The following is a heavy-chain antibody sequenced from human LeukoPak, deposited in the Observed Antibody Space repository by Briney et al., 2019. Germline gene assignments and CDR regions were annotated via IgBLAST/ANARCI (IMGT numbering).Heavy chain of an antibody. CDR3: ARGWSNYYGMDV. CDR1: DGSINSYY. V-gene: IGHV4-59*01. J-gene: IGHJ6*02. Sequence: NPSETLSLTCSVSDGSINSYYWNWIRRPPGKGLEWIGYIYYNGNTNYSPSLKSRVTMSVDTSKNLFSLKVSSVTAADTAVYYCARGWSNYYGMDVWGQGTTVTVSS. CDR2: IYYNGNT. D-gene: IGHD1-26*01.